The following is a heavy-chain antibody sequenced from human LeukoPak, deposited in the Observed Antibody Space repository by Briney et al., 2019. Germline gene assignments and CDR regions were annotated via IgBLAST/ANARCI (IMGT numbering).Heavy chain of an antibody. CDR2: MNPNSGNT. CDR1: GYTFTSYD. D-gene: IGHD3-16*01. J-gene: IGHJ4*02. V-gene: IGHV1-8*01. Sequence: GASVKVSCKASGYTFTSYDINWVRQATGQGLEWMGWMNPNSGNTGYAQKFQGRVTMTRNTSISTAYMELSSLRSEDTAVYYCAYAARLRFGYYFDYWGQGTLVTVSS. CDR3: AYAARLRFGYYFDY.